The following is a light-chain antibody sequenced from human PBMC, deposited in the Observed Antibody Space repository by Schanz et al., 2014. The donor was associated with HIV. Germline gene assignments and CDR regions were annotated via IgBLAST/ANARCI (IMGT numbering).Light chain of an antibody. Sequence: QSVLTQPPSASGSPGQSVTISCTGTSSDVGGYNYVSWYQHHPGKAPKLLISEVNKRPSGVPDRFSGSKSGNTASLTVSGLQAEDEADYYCSSYEGIHNRVFGGGTKLTVL. V-gene: IGLV2-8*01. J-gene: IGLJ2*01. CDR2: EVN. CDR1: SSDVGGYNY. CDR3: SSYEGIHNRV.